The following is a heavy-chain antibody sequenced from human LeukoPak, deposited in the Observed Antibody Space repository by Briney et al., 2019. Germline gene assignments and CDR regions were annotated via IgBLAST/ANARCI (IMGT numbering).Heavy chain of an antibody. D-gene: IGHD3-22*01. CDR1: GGSISSSSYY. J-gene: IGHJ4*02. CDR2: IYYSGST. CDR3: ASTRDDSSGYYGYGFDY. V-gene: IGHV4-39*07. Sequence: SETLSLTCTVSGGSISSSSYYWGWLRQPPGKGLEWIASIYYSGSTYYNPSLKSRVTISVDTSKNKFSLKLSSVTAADTAVYYCASTRDDSSGYYGYGFDYWGQGTLVTVSS.